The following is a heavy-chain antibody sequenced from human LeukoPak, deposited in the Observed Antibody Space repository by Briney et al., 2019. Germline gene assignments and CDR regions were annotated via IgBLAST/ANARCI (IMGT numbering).Heavy chain of an antibody. CDR2: ISYDGSNK. CDR3: ARELDY. J-gene: IGHJ4*02. V-gene: IGHV3-30-3*01. Sequence: AGGSLRLSCAASGFTFSSHWMHWVRQAPGKGLEWVAVISYDGSNKYYADSVKGRFTISRDNSKNTLYLQMNSLRAEDTAVYYCARELDYWGQGTLVTVSS. CDR1: GFTFSSHW.